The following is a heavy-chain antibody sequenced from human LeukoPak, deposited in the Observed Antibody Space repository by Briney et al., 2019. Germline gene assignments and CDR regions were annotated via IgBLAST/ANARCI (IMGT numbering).Heavy chain of an antibody. Sequence: GESLKTSCKASGYTFTSYGISWVRQAPGQGLEWMGWISTYESHTNSAEKVQDRITMTTDSSTSTAYMELRSLRSDDTAVYYCAKLGATVGYCPIDYWGQGTLVTVSP. V-gene: IGHV1-18*04. CDR3: AKLGATVGYCPIDY. D-gene: IGHD1-26*01. CDR1: GYTFTSYG. CDR2: ISTYESHT. J-gene: IGHJ4*02.